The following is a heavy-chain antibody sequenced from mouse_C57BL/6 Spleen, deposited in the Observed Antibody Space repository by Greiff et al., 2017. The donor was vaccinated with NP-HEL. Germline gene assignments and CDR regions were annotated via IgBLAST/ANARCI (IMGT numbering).Heavy chain of an antibody. CDR2: IDPSDSYT. Sequence: QVQLQQPGAELVMPGASVKLSCKASGYTFTSYWMHWVKQRPGQGLEWIGEIDPSDSYTNYNQKFKGKSTLTVDKSSSTAYMQLSSLTSEDSAVYYCASRGPSNFGAMDYWGQGTSVTVSS. D-gene: IGHD2-5*01. CDR1: GYTFTSYW. CDR3: ASRGPSNFGAMDY. J-gene: IGHJ4*01. V-gene: IGHV1-69*01.